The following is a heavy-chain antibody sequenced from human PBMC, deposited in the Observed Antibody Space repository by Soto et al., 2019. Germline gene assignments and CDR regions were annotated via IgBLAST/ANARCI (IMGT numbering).Heavy chain of an antibody. Sequence: PGGSLRLSCAASGFTFSSYAMSWVRQAPGKGLEWVSAISGSGGSTYYADSVKGRFTISRDNSKNTLYLQMNSLRAEDTAVYYCAKVGDFWSGYSVSEVDYWGQGTLVTVSS. CDR3: AKVGDFWSGYSVSEVDY. CDR1: GFTFSSYA. J-gene: IGHJ4*02. D-gene: IGHD3-3*01. CDR2: ISGSGGST. V-gene: IGHV3-23*01.